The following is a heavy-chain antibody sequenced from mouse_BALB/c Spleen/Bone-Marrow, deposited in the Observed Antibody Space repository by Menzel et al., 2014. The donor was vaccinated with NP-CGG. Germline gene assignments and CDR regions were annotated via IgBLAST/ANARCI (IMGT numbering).Heavy chain of an antibody. CDR1: GFSLTSYG. CDR3: ASNWDYAMDY. D-gene: IGHD4-1*01. J-gene: IGHJ4*01. CDR2: IWSGGST. Sequence: QVQLKESGPGLVQPSQSLSITCTVSGFSLTSYGVHWVRQSPGKGLEWLGVIWSGGSTDYNAAFISRLSISKDNSKSQVFFKMNGLQANGTAIDYCASNWDYAMDYWGQGTSVTVSS. V-gene: IGHV2-2*02.